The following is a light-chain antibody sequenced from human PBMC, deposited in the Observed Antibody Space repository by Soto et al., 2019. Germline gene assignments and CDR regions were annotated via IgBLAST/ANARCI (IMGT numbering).Light chain of an antibody. CDR3: QESMAG. V-gene: IGKV3-15*01. CDR2: GAS. CDR1: QSVDSN. Sequence: EIVMTQSPATLSVSPGERATLSCRASQSVDSNLAWYQQKPGQAPRLLIYGASTRATDIPARFSGSGSGTEFTLTISSLQSEEFAVYYCQESMAGFGQGTRLEI. J-gene: IGKJ5*01.